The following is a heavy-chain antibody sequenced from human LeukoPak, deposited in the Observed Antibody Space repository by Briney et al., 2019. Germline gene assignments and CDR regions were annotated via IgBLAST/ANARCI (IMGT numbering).Heavy chain of an antibody. V-gene: IGHV1-69*13. Sequence: SVKVSCKASGGTFSSYAISWVRQAPGQGLEWMGGIIPIFGTANYAQKFQGRVTITADESTSTAYMELSSLRSEDTAVYYCARSTHYYYYGMDVWGQGTTVTVSS. CDR1: GGTFSSYA. CDR2: IIPIFGTA. CDR3: ARSTHYYYYGMDV. J-gene: IGHJ6*02. D-gene: IGHD2-2*01.